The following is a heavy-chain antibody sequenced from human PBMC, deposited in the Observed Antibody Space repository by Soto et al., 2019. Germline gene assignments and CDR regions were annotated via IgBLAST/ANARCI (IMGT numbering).Heavy chain of an antibody. V-gene: IGHV3-21*01. Sequence: GGSLRLSCAASGFTFSSYSMNWVRQAPGKGLEWVSSISSSSSYIYYADSVKGRFTISRDNAKNSLYLQMNSLRAEDTAVYYCARGLDYGDRLPNWFDPWGQGTLVTVSS. CDR2: ISSSSSYI. CDR3: ARGLDYGDRLPNWFDP. CDR1: GFTFSSYS. J-gene: IGHJ5*02. D-gene: IGHD4-17*01.